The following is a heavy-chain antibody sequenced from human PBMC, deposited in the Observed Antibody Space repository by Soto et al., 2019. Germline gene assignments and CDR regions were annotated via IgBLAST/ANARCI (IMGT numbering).Heavy chain of an antibody. V-gene: IGHV1-69*13. CDR3: ARGYPDMVAYCYGMDV. CDR2: IIPIFGTA. D-gene: IGHD2-15*01. Sequence: SVKVSCKASGGTFSSYAISWVRQAPGQGLEWMGGIIPIFGTANYAQKFQGRVTITADESTSTAYMELSSLRSEDTAVYYCARGYPDMVAYCYGMDVWGQGTTVTVSS. CDR1: GGTFSSYA. J-gene: IGHJ6*02.